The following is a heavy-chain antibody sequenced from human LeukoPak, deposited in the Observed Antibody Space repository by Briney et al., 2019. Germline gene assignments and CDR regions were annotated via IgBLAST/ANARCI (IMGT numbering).Heavy chain of an antibody. V-gene: IGHV1-18*01. Sequence: ASVKVSCKASGYTFLTYGISWVRQAPGQGLEWMGWISGSGGYTRFAQNLRGRVSLTTDTSTTTAHMELRSLRFDDTAVYYCARDKGVVIGDNYYYYGMDVWGQGTTVTVS. CDR2: ISGSGGYT. J-gene: IGHJ6*02. CDR3: ARDKGVVIGDNYYYYGMDV. CDR1: GYTFLTYG. D-gene: IGHD3-3*01.